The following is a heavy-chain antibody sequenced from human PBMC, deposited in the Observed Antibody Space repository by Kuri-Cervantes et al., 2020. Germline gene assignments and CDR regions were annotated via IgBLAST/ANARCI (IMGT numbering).Heavy chain of an antibody. V-gene: IGHV4-61*05. Sequence: GSLRLSCTVSGGSISSSSYYWGWIRQPPGKGLEWIGYMHYAGSTNYNPSLKGRVTISTDGSKNQFSLKLSSVIAADTAVYYCVLDPERDGLNFDYWGQGILVTVSS. CDR1: GGSISSSSYY. CDR3: VLDPERDGLNFDY. J-gene: IGHJ4*02. CDR2: MHYAGST. D-gene: IGHD3/OR15-3a*01.